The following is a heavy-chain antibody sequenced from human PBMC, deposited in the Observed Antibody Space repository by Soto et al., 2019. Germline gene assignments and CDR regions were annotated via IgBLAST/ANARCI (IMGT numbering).Heavy chain of an antibody. CDR1: GVTFSSYA. D-gene: IGHD2-8*01. Sequence: PGGALGLCCSASGVTFSSYAMHWVRQAPGKGLEYVSAISSNGGSTYYADSVKGRFTISRDNSKNTLYLQMSSLRAEDTAVYYCHLTWSQYCTNGVCYGFNYYGMDVWGQGTTVPVSS. CDR3: HLTWSQYCTNGVCYGFNYYGMDV. CDR2: ISSNGGST. J-gene: IGHJ6*02. V-gene: IGHV3-64D*06.